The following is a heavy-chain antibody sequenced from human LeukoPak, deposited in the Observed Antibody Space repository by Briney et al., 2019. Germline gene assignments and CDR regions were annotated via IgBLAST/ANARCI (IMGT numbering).Heavy chain of an antibody. Sequence: SGGSLRLSCAASGFTFSGSAMHWVRQASGKGLEWVGRIRSEANSYATAYAASVKGRFTISRDDSKNTAYLQMNSLKTEDTAVYYCTRYGSGYSSSARSYYYYGMDVWGQGTTVTVSS. CDR3: TRYGSGYSSSARSYYYYGMDV. D-gene: IGHD6-19*01. J-gene: IGHJ6*02. CDR2: IRSEANSYAT. CDR1: GFTFSGSA. V-gene: IGHV3-73*01.